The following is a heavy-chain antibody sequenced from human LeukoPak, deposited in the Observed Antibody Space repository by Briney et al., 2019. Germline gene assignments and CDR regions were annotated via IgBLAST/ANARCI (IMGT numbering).Heavy chain of an antibody. CDR1: GGSFSGYY. Sequence: SETLSLTCAVYGGSFSGYYWSWIRQPPGKGLEWIGEINHSGSTNYNPSLKSRVTISVDTSKNQFSLKLSSVTAADTAVYYCARDPTYYDILTGYSPAGCFDYWGQGTQVTVSS. D-gene: IGHD3-9*01. V-gene: IGHV4-34*01. CDR3: ARDPTYYDILTGYSPAGCFDY. J-gene: IGHJ4*02. CDR2: INHSGST.